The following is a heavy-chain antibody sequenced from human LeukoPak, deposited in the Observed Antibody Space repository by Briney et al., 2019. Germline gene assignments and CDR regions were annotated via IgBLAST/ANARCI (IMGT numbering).Heavy chain of an antibody. CDR1: GYSFANYW. Sequence: GESLKISCKASGYSFANYWIDWVRQKPGKGLEWMRLIQPGDSQTRYSPSFQGQVTFSDDKSINTAYLQWSSLRASDTAMYYCARRLETGGFDVWGQGTMVTVSP. J-gene: IGHJ3*01. D-gene: IGHD1-1*01. CDR2: IQPGDSQT. CDR3: ARRLETGGFDV. V-gene: IGHV5-51*01.